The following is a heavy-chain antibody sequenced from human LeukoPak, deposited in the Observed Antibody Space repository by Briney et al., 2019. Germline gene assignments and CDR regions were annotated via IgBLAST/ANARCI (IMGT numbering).Heavy chain of an antibody. CDR3: TRHPPESTFYYGIIGFDP. CDR2: ISTYNGKT. V-gene: IGHV1-18*04. CDR1: GYTFASFG. J-gene: IGHJ5*02. D-gene: IGHD2/OR15-2a*01. Sequence: ASVKVSCKASGYTFASFGISWVRQAPGQGREWMGWISTYNGKTKYAENLQGRVTMTTDTSTTTAYMELRSLRSDDTAMYYCTRHPPESTFYYGIIGFDPWGQGTLVTVSS.